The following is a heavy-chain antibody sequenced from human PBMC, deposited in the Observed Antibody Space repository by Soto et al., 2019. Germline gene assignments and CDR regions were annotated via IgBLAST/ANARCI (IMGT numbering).Heavy chain of an antibody. D-gene: IGHD3-10*01. CDR3: ARLGQGYYGSGSYYHYGMDV. V-gene: IGHV4-59*08. Sequence: SETLSLTCTVSGGSISSYYWSWIRQPPGKGLEWIGYIYYSGSTNYNPSLKSRVTISVDTSKNQFSLKLSSVTAADTAVYYCARLGQGYYGSGSYYHYGMDVWGQGTTVTVSS. CDR1: GGSISSYY. CDR2: IYYSGST. J-gene: IGHJ6*02.